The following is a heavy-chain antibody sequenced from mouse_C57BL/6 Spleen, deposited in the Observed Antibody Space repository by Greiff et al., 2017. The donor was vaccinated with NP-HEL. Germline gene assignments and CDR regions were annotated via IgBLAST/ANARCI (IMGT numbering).Heavy chain of an antibody. CDR3: ARKDYCYSFDY. V-gene: IGHV1-61*01. Sequence: QVQLQQPGAELVRPGSSVKLSCKASGYTFTSYWMDWVKQRPGQGLEWIGNIDPSDSETHYNQKFKDKATLTVDKSSSTAYMQLSSLTSEDSAVYYSARKDYCYSFDYWGQGTTLTVSS. J-gene: IGHJ2*01. CDR2: IDPSDSET. CDR1: GYTFTSYW. D-gene: IGHD1-1*01.